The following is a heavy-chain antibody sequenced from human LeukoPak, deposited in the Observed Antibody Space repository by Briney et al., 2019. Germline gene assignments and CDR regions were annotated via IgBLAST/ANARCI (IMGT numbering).Heavy chain of an antibody. Sequence: GGSLRLSCAVSGFTLTSYVVSWVRRAPGKGLEWVSSLSGAAGTTYYADSVKGRFTISRDNSKNTLYLQMNSLRVEDTATYYCARSCANGVCLIRDSYYASGNGIFWGQGTLVTVSS. CDR3: ARSCANGVCLIRDSYYASGNGIF. CDR1: GFTLTSYV. CDR2: LSGAAGTT. D-gene: IGHD2-8*01. V-gene: IGHV3-23*01. J-gene: IGHJ4*02.